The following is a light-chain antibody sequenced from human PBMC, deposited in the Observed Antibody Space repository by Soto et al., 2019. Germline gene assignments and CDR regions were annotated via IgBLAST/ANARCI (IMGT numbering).Light chain of an antibody. CDR2: GAS. CDR1: QSVSSD. Sequence: EIVMTQSPDTLSVSPGERVTLSCRASQSVSSDLALYQQKPGQAPRLLIYGASTRATDIAARFSGSGSGTEFTLTISSLQSEDFAVYYCHQYNNWPPYTFGQGTKLEIK. V-gene: IGKV3-15*01. CDR3: HQYNNWPPYT. J-gene: IGKJ2*01.